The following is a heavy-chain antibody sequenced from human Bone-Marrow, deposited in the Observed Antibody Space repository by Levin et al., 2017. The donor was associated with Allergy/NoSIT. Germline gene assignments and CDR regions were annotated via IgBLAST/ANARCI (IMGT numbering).Heavy chain of an antibody. CDR1: GFTFNNYV. V-gene: IGHV3-48*01. Sequence: GGSLRLSCAASGFTFNNYVINWVRQAPGKGLEWVSYISSSGSTKHYADSVKGRFTISRDNAKNSVYLQMNSLRAEDTAVYYCARIEGSKGSSFDYWDQGTLVTVSS. D-gene: IGHD6-13*01. J-gene: IGHJ4*02. CDR3: ARIEGSKGSSFDY. CDR2: ISSSGSTK.